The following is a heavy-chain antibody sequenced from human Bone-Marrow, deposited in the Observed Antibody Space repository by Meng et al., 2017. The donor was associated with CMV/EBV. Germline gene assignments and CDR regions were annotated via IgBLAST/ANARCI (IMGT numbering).Heavy chain of an antibody. Sequence: SETLSLTCTVSGGSISSGDYYWSWIRQSPGKGLEWIGYIYYTGNLYYNPSLKSRVTISVDTSKNQFSLKLSSVTAADTAVYYCASRRGYYYYGMDVWGQGTTVTFYS. V-gene: IGHV4-30-4*01. CDR2: IYYTGNL. CDR3: ASRRGYYYYGMDV. J-gene: IGHJ6*02. CDR1: GGSISSGDYY. D-gene: IGHD2/OR15-2a*01.